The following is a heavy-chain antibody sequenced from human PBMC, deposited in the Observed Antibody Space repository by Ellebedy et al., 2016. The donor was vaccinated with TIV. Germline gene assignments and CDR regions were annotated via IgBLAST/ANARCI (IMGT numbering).Heavy chain of an antibody. V-gene: IGHV3-11*01. CDR1: GFSFGDYY. J-gene: IGHJ4*02. CDR3: ARGEGYYDSSGSRKFDY. D-gene: IGHD3-22*01. Sequence: GGSLRLSXAASGFSFGDYYMSWIRQAPGKGLEWVSHISGIGSAMYYADSVKGRFTISRDNAKNSLYLEMNNLRAEDTAVYYCARGEGYYDSSGSRKFDYWGQGTLVTVSS. CDR2: ISGIGSAM.